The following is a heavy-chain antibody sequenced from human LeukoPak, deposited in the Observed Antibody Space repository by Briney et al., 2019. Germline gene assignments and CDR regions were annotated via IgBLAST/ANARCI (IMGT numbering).Heavy chain of an antibody. CDR1: GGSITSSSHH. CDR3: ARESSSSPDY. D-gene: IGHD6-6*01. CDR2: IYYSGTT. V-gene: IGHV4-39*07. Sequence: SETLSLTCTVSGGSITSSSHHWGWLRQPPVKGLEWIGSIYYSGTTYYKPSLRSRVTISVDTSKNQFYLRLTSVTAADSAMYYCARESSSSPDYWGQGTLVTVSS. J-gene: IGHJ4*02.